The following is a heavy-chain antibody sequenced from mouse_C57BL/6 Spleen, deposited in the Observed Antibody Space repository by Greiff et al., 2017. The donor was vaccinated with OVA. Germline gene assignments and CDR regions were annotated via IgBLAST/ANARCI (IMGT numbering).Heavy chain of an antibody. CDR1: GYTFTTYP. CDR3: ARRDDYDENYAMDY. J-gene: IGHJ4*01. D-gene: IGHD2-4*01. Sequence: VQLQQSGAELVKPGASVKMSCKASGYTFTTYPIEWVKQNHGKSLEWIGNFHPYNDDTKYNEKFKGKATLTVEKSSSTVYLELSRLTTDDSAVYYCARRDDYDENYAMDYWGKGTSVTVSS. V-gene: IGHV1-47*01. CDR2: FHPYNDDT.